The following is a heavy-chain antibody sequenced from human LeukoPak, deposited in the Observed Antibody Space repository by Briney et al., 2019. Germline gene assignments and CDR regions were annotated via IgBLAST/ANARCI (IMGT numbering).Heavy chain of an antibody. CDR1: GGSFSGYY. CDR3: ARVRTTYRSGRYPKLNWLDP. V-gene: IGHV4-34*01. Sequence: SETLSLTCAVYGGSFSGYYWSWIRQPPGKGLEWIGEINHSGSTNYNPSLKSRVTISVDTSKNQFSLKLSSVTAADTAVYYCARVRTTYRSGRYPKLNWLDPWGQGTLVTVSS. D-gene: IGHD3-10*01. CDR2: INHSGST. J-gene: IGHJ5*02.